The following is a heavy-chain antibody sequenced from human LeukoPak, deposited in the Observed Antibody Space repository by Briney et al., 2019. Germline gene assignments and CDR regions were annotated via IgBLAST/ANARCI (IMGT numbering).Heavy chain of an antibody. CDR1: GYTFTGYY. D-gene: IGHD2-2*01. CDR3: AREGYCSSTSCYDGNWFDP. Sequence: ASVKVSCKASGYTFTGYYMHWVRQAPGQGLEWMGWFNPNSGGTNYAQKFQGRVTMTRDTSISTAYMELSRLRSDDTAVYYCAREGYCSSTSCYDGNWFDPWGQGTLVTVSS. CDR2: FNPNSGGT. J-gene: IGHJ5*02. V-gene: IGHV1-2*02.